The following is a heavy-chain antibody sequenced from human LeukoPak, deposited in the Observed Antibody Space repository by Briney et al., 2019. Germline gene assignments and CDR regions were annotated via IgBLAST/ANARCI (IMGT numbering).Heavy chain of an antibody. J-gene: IGHJ4*02. V-gene: IGHV4-59*08. Sequence: SETLSLTCTVSGGSISSYYWSWIRQPPGKGLEWIGYIYYSGSTNYNPSLKSRVTISVDTSKNQFSLRLSSVTAADTAVYYCARHSTASGYLNYFDYWGQGTLVTVSS. D-gene: IGHD1-1*01. CDR2: IYYSGST. CDR1: GGSISSYY. CDR3: ARHSTASGYLNYFDY.